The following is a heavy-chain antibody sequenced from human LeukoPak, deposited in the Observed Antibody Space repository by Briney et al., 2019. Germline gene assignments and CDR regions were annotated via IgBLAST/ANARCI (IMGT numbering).Heavy chain of an antibody. CDR1: GYSISSGYY. Sequence: SETLSLTCAVSGYSISSGYYWGWIRQPPGKGLEWIGSIYHSGSTYYNPSLKSRVTISVDTSKNQFSLKLSSVTAADTAVYYCASLCDSRPRGHWGQGTLVTVSS. J-gene: IGHJ1*01. CDR2: IYHSGST. V-gene: IGHV4-38-2*01. D-gene: IGHD3-22*01. CDR3: ASLCDSRPRGH.